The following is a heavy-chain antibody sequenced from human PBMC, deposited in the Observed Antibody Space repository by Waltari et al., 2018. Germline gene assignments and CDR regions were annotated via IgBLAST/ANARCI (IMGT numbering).Heavy chain of an antibody. D-gene: IGHD6-19*01. CDR1: GYSFTSYW. CDR2: KNGGEGEK. J-gene: IGHJ4*02. Sequence: EVQLVQSGAEVKKPGESLKISCKGSGYSFTSYWIGWGRQLPRKGGEWMGEKNGGEGEKRKSPACQGQVSRTDEKSISTGYLKGSSLKGAETAMYYCARHLSSGGDGWGQGTLVTVSS. CDR3: ARHLSSGGDG. V-gene: IGHV5-51*01.